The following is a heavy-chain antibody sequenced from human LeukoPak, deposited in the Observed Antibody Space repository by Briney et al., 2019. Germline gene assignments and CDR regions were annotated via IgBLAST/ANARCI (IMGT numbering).Heavy chain of an antibody. J-gene: IGHJ4*02. Sequence: PSETLSLTCTVSGGSISNYWWSWIRQPAGKGLEWIGRIYSSGSSNYNFALESRVTIPVDKLKNQFSLKLSSVTAADTAVYYCARDSADILTGFFEQWGQGTLVTVSS. CDR2: IYSSGSS. CDR1: GGSISNYW. D-gene: IGHD3-9*01. V-gene: IGHV4-4*07. CDR3: ARDSADILTGFFEQ.